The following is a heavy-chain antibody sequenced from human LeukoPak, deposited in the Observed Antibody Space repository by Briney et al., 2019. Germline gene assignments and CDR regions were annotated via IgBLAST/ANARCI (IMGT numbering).Heavy chain of an antibody. Sequence: ASVKVSCKASGYTFTGYYMHWVRQAPGQGLEWMGIINPSGGSTSYAQKFQGRVTMTRDTSTSTVYMELSSLRSEDTAVYYCARAPKIRSTYYDFWSGIDYWGQGTLVTVSS. CDR3: ARAPKIRSTYYDFWSGIDY. D-gene: IGHD3-3*01. CDR1: GYTFTGYY. J-gene: IGHJ4*02. V-gene: IGHV1-46*03. CDR2: INPSGGST.